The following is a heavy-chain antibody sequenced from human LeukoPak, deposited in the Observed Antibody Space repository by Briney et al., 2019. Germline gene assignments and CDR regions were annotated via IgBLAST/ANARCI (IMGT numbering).Heavy chain of an antibody. D-gene: IGHD4-17*01. CDR1: GYTFTSYA. J-gene: IGHJ5*02. V-gene: IGHV1-3*01. Sequence: ASVKVSCKASGYTFTSYAMHWVRQAPGQRLEWMGWINAGNGNTKYSQKFQGRVTTTRDTSASTAYMELSSLRSEDTAVYYCARALTTVTTFGFDPWGQGTLVTVSS. CDR2: INAGNGNT. CDR3: ARALTTVTTFGFDP.